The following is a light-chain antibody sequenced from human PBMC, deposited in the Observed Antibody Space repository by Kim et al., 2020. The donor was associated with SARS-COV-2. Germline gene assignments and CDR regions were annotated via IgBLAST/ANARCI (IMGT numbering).Light chain of an antibody. CDR2: YDS. CDR1: NIGRIS. CDR3: QVWDSSSDHFWV. Sequence: PGKTARITGGGNNIGRISVNWYQQKPVQASVLVIYYDSDRLSGIPERFSGSNSGNTATLTISRVEAGDEADYYCQVWDSSSDHFWVFGGGTQLTVL. J-gene: IGLJ3*02. V-gene: IGLV3-21*04.